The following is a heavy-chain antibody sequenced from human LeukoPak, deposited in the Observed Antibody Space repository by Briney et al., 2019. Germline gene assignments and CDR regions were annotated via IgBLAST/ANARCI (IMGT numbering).Heavy chain of an antibody. J-gene: IGHJ3*02. Sequence: SETLSLTCAVAGGSISRGGYSWSWIRQPPGKGLEWIGYIYHSGSTDYNPSLKSRVTISVDRSKTQFSLKLTSVPAADTAVYYCARGYYYNDSSGGHDAFDIWGQGTMVTVSS. CDR1: GGSISRGGYS. D-gene: IGHD3-22*01. V-gene: IGHV4-30-2*01. CDR3: ARGYYYNDSSGGHDAFDI. CDR2: IYHSGST.